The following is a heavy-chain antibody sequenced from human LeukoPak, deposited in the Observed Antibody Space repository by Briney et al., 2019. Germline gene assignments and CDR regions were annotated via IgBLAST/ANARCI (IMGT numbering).Heavy chain of an antibody. CDR3: ARGIIERRGAVGFDP. D-gene: IGHD6-13*01. Sequence: PSETLSLTCAVYGGSFSGYYWSWIRQPPGKGLEWIGEINHSGSTNYNPSLKSRVTISVDTSKNQFSLRLRSVTAADTAVYYCARGIIERRGAVGFDPWGQGTLVTVSS. V-gene: IGHV4-34*01. CDR2: INHSGST. CDR1: GGSFSGYY. J-gene: IGHJ5*02.